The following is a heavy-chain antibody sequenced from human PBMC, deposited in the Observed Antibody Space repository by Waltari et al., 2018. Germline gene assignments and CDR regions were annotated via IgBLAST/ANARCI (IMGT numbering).Heavy chain of an antibody. V-gene: IGHV4-59*01. CDR2: IYYSGST. J-gene: IGHJ4*02. CDR3: ARAPKELELLRIDY. D-gene: IGHD1-7*01. Sequence: QVQLQESGPGLVKPSETLSLTCTVSGGSISSYYWSWIRQPPGKGLEWIGYIYYSGSTNDNPSLKSRVTISVDTSKNQFSLKLSSVTAADTAVYYCARAPKELELLRIDYLGQGTLVTVSS. CDR1: GGSISSYY.